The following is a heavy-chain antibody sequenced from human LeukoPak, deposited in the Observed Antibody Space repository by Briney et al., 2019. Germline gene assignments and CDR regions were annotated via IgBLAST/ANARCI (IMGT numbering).Heavy chain of an antibody. CDR2: INPRSGGT. Sequence: VASVKVSCKASGYTFTGNYIQWVRQAPGQGLEWMGWINPRSGGTNYAQKFQGRVTMTRDTSITTAYMELSSLRSDDTAVYYCVKLQYDFWSAFEIWGQGTMVTISS. CDR1: GYTFTGNY. D-gene: IGHD3-3*01. V-gene: IGHV1-2*02. J-gene: IGHJ3*02. CDR3: VKLQYDFWSAFEI.